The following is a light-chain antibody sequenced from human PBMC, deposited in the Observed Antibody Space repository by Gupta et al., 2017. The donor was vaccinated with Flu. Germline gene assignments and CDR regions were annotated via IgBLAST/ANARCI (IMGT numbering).Light chain of an antibody. J-gene: IGKJ2*01. CDR2: WAS. CDR3: QQYYSTPYT. CDR1: QSVLYSSNNKNY. V-gene: IGKV4-1*01. Sequence: DIVMTQSPDSLAVSLGERATINCKSSQSVLYSSNNKNYLAWYQQKPGQPPKLLIYWASTRESGVPDQFSGSGSGTXFTLTIXSLQAEDVAVYYCQQYYSTPYTFGXGTKLEIK.